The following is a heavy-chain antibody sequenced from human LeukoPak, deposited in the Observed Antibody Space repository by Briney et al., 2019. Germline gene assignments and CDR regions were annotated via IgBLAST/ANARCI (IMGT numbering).Heavy chain of an antibody. CDR3: ARGQYDFWSGYRRNNWFDP. Sequence: SETLSLTCAVYGGFLSGYYWSWIRHPPGKGLEWIGEINHSGSTNYNTSPKSRVTISVDTSKNQFSLELSSVTAADTAVYYCARGQYDFWSGYRRNNWFDPWGQGTLVTVSS. V-gene: IGHV4-34*01. CDR1: GGFLSGYY. J-gene: IGHJ5*02. D-gene: IGHD3-3*01. CDR2: INHSGST.